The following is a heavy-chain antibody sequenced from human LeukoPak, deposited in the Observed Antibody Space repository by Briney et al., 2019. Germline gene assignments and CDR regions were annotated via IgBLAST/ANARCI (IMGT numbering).Heavy chain of an antibody. CDR3: ARGGSSWSLDY. J-gene: IGHJ4*02. CDR1: GYSFTRYW. D-gene: IGHD2-15*01. V-gene: IGHV5-51*01. Sequence: GESLKISCKGSGYSFTRYWIGWVRQMPGKGLEWMGSIYPGDSDTKYSPSLQGHVTISADKSITTAYLQWSSLKASDTAMYCCARGGSSWSLDYWGQGTLVTVSS. CDR2: IYPGDSDT.